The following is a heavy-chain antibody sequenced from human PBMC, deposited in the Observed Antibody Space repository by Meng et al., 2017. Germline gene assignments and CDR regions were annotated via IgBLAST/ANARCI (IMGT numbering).Heavy chain of an antibody. CDR1: WFSLSTSGVG. D-gene: IGHD3-3*01. CDR3: AHSKKTYYDFWSGYLGYYFDY. V-gene: IGHV2-5*02. CDR2: IYWDDDK. J-gene: IGHJ4*02. Sequence: HITLKAFGPTLVTPPPTLPLTCTFSWFSLSTSGVGVGWIRQPPGKALEWLALIYWDDDKRYSPSLKSRLTITKDTSKNQVVLTMTNMDPVDTATYYCAHSKKTYYDFWSGYLGYYFDYWGQGTLVTVSS.